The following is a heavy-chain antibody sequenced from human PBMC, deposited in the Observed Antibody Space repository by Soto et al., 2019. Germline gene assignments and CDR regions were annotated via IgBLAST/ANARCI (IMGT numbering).Heavy chain of an antibody. CDR1: GFTFSNYW. J-gene: IGHJ5*02. Sequence: EVQLVESGGGLIQPGGALRHSCAASGFTFSNYWIHWVRQAPGEGLVWLSRINGDGSGTNYADSVKGRFTISRDNAKNTVYVQMNSLRAEDTAVYYCARGGLRAYWIDPWGQGTLVTVSS. D-gene: IGHD4-17*01. CDR3: ARGGLRAYWIDP. V-gene: IGHV3-74*01. CDR2: INGDGSGT.